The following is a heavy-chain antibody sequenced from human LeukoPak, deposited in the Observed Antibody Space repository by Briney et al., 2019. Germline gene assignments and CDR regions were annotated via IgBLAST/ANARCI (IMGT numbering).Heavy chain of an antibody. D-gene: IGHD2-2*01. CDR3: ARGPPDSTHSDY. V-gene: IGHV1-8*01. CDR2: MRPNNGNS. J-gene: IGHJ4*02. CDR1: GYTFTSYD. Sequence: ASVKVSCKASGYTFTSYDVNWVPQAAGQGLEWIGWMRPNNGNSGFAQKFQGRVTMTRDTSISTAYMELRSLTSEDTAVYYCARGPPDSTHSDYWGQGTLVTVSS.